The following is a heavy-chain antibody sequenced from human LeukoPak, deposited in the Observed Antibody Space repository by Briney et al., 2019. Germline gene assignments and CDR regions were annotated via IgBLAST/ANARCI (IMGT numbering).Heavy chain of an antibody. CDR3: ARDEENYYGSGSYYALYYYGMDV. D-gene: IGHD3-10*01. V-gene: IGHV3-48*04. CDR1: GFTFSSYG. Sequence: GSLRLSCAASGFTFSSYGMNWVRQAPGKGLEWVSYISTTSGTIYYADSVKGRFTISRDNAKNSLYLQMNSLRAEDTAVYYCARDEENYYGSGSYYALYYYGMDVWGQGTTVTVSS. J-gene: IGHJ6*02. CDR2: ISTTSGTI.